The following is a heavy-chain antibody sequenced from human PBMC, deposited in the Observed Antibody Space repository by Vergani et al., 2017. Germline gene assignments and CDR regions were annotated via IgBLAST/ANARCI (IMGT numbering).Heavy chain of an antibody. CDR1: GFTFSSYA. CDR2: ISGSGGST. CDR3: TTDYYYGSGSYFSGVDY. Sequence: EVQLVESGGGLVQPGGSLRLSCAASGFTFSSYAMSWVRQAPGKGLEWVSAISGSGGSTYYADSVKGRFTISRDNSKNTLYLQMNSLKTEDTAVYYCTTDYYYGSGSYFSGVDYWGQGTLVTVSS. D-gene: IGHD3-10*01. J-gene: IGHJ4*02. V-gene: IGHV3-23*04.